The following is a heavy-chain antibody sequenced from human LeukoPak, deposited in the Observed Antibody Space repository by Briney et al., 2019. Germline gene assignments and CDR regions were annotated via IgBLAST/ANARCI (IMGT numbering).Heavy chain of an antibody. V-gene: IGHV1-18*01. CDR1: GYTFTSYG. J-gene: IGHJ4*02. Sequence: ASVKVSCKASGYTFTSYGISWVRQAPGQGLEWMGWISAYNGNTNCAQKLQGRVTMTTDTSTSTAYMELRSLRSDDTAVYYCARDEGIVVVPAAAPFDYRGQGTLVTVSS. CDR3: ARDEGIVVVPAAAPFDY. D-gene: IGHD2-2*01. CDR2: ISAYNGNT.